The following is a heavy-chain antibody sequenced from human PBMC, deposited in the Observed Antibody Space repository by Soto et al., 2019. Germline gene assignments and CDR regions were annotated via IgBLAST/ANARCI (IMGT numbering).Heavy chain of an antibody. CDR2: IYYSGST. CDR1: GGSISSGGYY. V-gene: IGHV4-31*03. CDR3: ARGFHDYGDYVFDY. D-gene: IGHD4-17*01. Sequence: SETLSLTCTVSGGSISSGGYYWSWIRQHPGKGLEWIGYIYYSGSTYYNPSLKSRVTISVDTSKNQFSLKLSSVTAADTAVYYCARGFHDYGDYVFDYWGQGTMVTVSS. J-gene: IGHJ4*02.